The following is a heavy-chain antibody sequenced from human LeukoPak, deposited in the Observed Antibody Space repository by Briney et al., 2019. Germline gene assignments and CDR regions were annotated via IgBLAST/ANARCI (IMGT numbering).Heavy chain of an antibody. Sequence: SETLSLTCTVSGGSXSSGGXXWXXXRXXXXXXXXXIGYIYYSGSTYYNPSLKSRVTISVDTSKNQFSLKLSSVTAADTAVYYCARGVSFSGDAFDIWGQGTMVTVSS. J-gene: IGHJ3*02. CDR3: ARGVSFSGDAFDI. V-gene: IGHV4-31*03. CDR2: IYYSGST. D-gene: IGHD1-26*01. CDR1: GGSXSSGGXX.